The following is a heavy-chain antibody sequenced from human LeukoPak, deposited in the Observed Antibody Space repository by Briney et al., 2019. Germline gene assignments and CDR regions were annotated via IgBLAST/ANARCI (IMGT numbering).Heavy chain of an antibody. D-gene: IGHD6-19*01. J-gene: IGHJ4*02. V-gene: IGHV3-23*01. CDR3: AKDLSYSSGWYGFDY. Sequence: PGGSLRLSCAASGFIFSSHAMSWVRHAPGKGLEWVAGVSGSSGRTYYAASVKGRFTISRDNSKNTLSLEMNSLSAADTAVYYCAKDLSYSSGWYGFDYWGQGTLVTVSS. CDR2: VSGSSGRT. CDR1: GFIFSSHA.